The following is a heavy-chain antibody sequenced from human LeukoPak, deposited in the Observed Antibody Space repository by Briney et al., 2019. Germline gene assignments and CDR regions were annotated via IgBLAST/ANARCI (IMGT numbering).Heavy chain of an antibody. CDR2: MYYSGST. CDR3: ARPQVPLYYAISPHDAFDI. D-gene: IGHD3-9*01. V-gene: IGHV4-39*07. CDR1: GGSIYSSSYY. Sequence: SETLSLTCTVSGGSIYSSSYYWGWIRQPGGKGLERIVSMYYSGSTYYHPCLKSRVSISVDRSKNQCYLKLSSVTPAHTPVYFCARPQVPLYYAISPHDAFDIWGQGTMVTVSS. J-gene: IGHJ3*02.